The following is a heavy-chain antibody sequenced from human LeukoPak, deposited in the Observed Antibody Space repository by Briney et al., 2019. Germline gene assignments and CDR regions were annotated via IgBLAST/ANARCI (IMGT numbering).Heavy chain of an antibody. V-gene: IGHV3-23*01. CDR1: GFTFSSYA. CDR2: ISNTGTNT. J-gene: IGHJ6*03. Sequence: GGSLRLSCATSGFTFSSYAVAWVRQAPGKGLEWVSSISNTGTNTYYADSVKGRFTISRDNSKNTLSLQMNSLTAEDTAVYYCALRRGYYHYMDVWGKGTTVTVSS. D-gene: IGHD3-3*01. CDR3: ALRRGYYHYMDV.